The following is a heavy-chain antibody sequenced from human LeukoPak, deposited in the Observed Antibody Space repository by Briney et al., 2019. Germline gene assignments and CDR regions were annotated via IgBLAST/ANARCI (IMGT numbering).Heavy chain of an antibody. J-gene: IGHJ3*02. D-gene: IGHD2-15*01. CDR1: GGSISSYY. V-gene: IGHV4-59*12. CDR2: IYDSGST. Sequence: SETLSLTCTVSGGSISSYYWSWIRQPPGKGLEWIGYIYDSGSTNYNPSLKSRVTISVDTSKNQFSLKLSSVTAADTAVYYCALAEDIVVVVAATPRAFDIWGQGTMVTVSS. CDR3: ALAEDIVVVVAATPRAFDI.